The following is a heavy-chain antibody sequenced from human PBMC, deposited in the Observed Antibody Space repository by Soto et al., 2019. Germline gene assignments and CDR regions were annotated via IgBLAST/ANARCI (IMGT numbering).Heavy chain of an antibody. CDR3: ARETLPKRRLLWFGESPPGDY. CDR1: GFTFSSYA. J-gene: IGHJ4*02. V-gene: IGHV3-30-3*01. D-gene: IGHD3-10*01. CDR2: ISYDGSNK. Sequence: GGSLRLSCAASGFTFSSYAMHWVRQAPGKGLEWVAVISYDGSNKYYADSVKGRFTISRDNSKNTLYLQMNSLRAEDTAVYYCARETLPKRRLLWFGESPPGDYWGQGTLVTVSS.